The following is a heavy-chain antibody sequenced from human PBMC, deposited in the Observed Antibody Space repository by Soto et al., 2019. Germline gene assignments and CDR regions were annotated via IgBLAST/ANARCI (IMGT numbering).Heavy chain of an antibody. D-gene: IGHD2-15*01. V-gene: IGHV3-23*01. CDR3: AKDRGVVVVAATYNWFDP. Sequence: GGSLRLSCAASGFTFSSYAMSWVRQAPGKGLEWVSAISGSGGSTYYADSVKGRFTISRDNSKNTLYLQMNSLRAEDTAVYYCAKDRGVVVVAATYNWFDPWGQGTLVTVSS. CDR2: ISGSGGST. J-gene: IGHJ5*02. CDR1: GFTFSSYA.